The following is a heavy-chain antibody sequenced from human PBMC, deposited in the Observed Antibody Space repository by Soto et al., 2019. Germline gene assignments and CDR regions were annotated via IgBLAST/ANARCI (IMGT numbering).Heavy chain of an antibody. Sequence: QVQLVQSGAEVKKPGSSVKVSCKASGGTFSSYAISWVRQAPGQGLEWMGGIIPIFGTANYAQKFQGSVTITADESTSTAYMELSSLRSEDTAVYYCAREAQYYYDSSGYYYGYWGQGTLFTVSS. CDR3: AREAQYYYDSSGYYYGY. CDR1: GGTFSSYA. CDR2: IIPIFGTA. V-gene: IGHV1-69*01. D-gene: IGHD3-22*01. J-gene: IGHJ4*02.